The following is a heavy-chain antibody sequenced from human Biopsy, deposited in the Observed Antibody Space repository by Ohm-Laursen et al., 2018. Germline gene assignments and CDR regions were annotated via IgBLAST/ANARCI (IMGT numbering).Heavy chain of an antibody. CDR1: GFTFHTYA. CDR2: IDVSDYNT. D-gene: IGHD1-14*01. J-gene: IGHJ5*01. V-gene: IGHV3-23*01. Sequence: SLRLSCSASGFTFHTYAMNWVRQAPGKGLEWVAHIDVSDYNTYYADSMRGRFTISRDNSKQMVHLEINSLTADDTAVYYCVKQWGGYNFDSWGQGTTVTVSS. CDR3: VKQWGGYNFDS.